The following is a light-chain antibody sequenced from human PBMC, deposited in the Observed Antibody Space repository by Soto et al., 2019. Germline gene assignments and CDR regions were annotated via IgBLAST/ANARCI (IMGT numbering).Light chain of an antibody. Sequence: EIVLTQSPGTLSLSPGETATLSCRASQSVSSSELAWYQQKPDQSPRLLVYAASSRATGIPDRFNGSGSGTDFALTISRLEPEDFAVYYCQHYGTSPRLPFGGGTEVEIK. CDR2: AAS. CDR1: QSVSSSE. CDR3: QHYGTSPRLP. V-gene: IGKV3-20*01. J-gene: IGKJ4*01.